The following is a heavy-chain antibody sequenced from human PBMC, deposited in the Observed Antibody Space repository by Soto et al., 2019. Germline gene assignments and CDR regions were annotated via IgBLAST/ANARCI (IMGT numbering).Heavy chain of an antibody. J-gene: IGHJ4*02. CDR2: ISGGSSDT. D-gene: IGHD2-21*01. CDR3: AKTIVAASGYYFDH. Sequence: QVQLVESGGGLVKPGGSLRLACAAYGFSFGDSYMRWVSQAPGKGLEWLSYISGGSSDTNYAESVNGRFTISRDNAKRSLYLEMNTLRADETAVYYWAKTIVAASGYYFDHWGQGNLVTVSS. V-gene: IGHV3-11*06. CDR1: GFSFGDSY.